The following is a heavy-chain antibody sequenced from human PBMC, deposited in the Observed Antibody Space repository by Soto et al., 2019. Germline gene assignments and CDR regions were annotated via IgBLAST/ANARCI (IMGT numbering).Heavy chain of an antibody. D-gene: IGHD3-9*01. Sequence: PGGSLRLSCAAFGFTFRNYWMSWVRQAAGRGLEWVANTNRDGSQAYYVDSVKGRFTISRDNAKNSIYLQMDSLRADDTAVYYCVTDAQNSEWLTLGYWGQGTLVTVSS. CDR2: TNRDGSQA. CDR1: GFTFRNYW. CDR3: VTDAQNSEWLTLGY. V-gene: IGHV3-7*01. J-gene: IGHJ4*02.